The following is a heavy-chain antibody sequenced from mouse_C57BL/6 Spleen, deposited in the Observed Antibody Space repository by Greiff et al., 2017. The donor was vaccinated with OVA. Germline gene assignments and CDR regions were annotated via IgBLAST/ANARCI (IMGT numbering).Heavy chain of an antibody. CDR3: TANYDSFDY. CDR2: IRLKSDNYAT. D-gene: IGHD2-4*01. Sequence: EVKVEESGGGLVQPGGSMKLSCVASGFTFSNYWMNWVRQSPEKGLEWVAQIRLKSDNYATHYAESVKGRFTISRDDSKSSVYLQMNNLRAEDTGIYYCTANYDSFDYWGQGTTLTVSS. CDR1: GFTFSNYW. V-gene: IGHV6-3*01. J-gene: IGHJ2*01.